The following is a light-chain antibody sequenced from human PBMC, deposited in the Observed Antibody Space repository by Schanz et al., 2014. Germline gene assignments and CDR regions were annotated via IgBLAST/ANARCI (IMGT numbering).Light chain of an antibody. CDR3: ATWDDSLL. V-gene: IGLV1-44*01. CDR2: SNN. J-gene: IGLJ3*02. Sequence: QSVLTQPPSASGTPGQRVTISCSGSSSNIGSNTVNWYQQLPGTAPKLLIYSNNQRPSGVPDRFSASKSGTSASLAISGLRSEDEADYYCATWDDSLLFGGGTKLTVL. CDR1: SSNIGSNT.